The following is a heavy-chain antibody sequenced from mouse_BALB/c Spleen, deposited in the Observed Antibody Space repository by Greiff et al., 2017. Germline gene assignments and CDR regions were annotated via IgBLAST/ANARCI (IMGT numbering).Heavy chain of an antibody. V-gene: IGHV3-2*02. Sequence: EVQLQESGPGLVKPSQSLSLTCTVTGYSITSDYAWNWIRQFPGNKLEWMGYISYSGSTSYNPSLKSRISITRDTSKNQFFLQLNSVTTEDTATYYCASYPPYDYDGYYAMDYWGQGTSVTVSS. CDR2: ISYSGST. CDR3: ASYPPYDYDGYYAMDY. D-gene: IGHD2-4*01. J-gene: IGHJ4*01. CDR1: GYSITSDYA.